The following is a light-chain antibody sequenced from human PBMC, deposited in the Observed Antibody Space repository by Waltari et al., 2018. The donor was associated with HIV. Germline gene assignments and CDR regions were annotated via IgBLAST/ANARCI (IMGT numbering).Light chain of an antibody. V-gene: IGLV3-1*01. Sequence: SYELTQPPPRSVSPGQTASSTCPGAPSGANFASWYQPRPGQSPVMVIFQDTARPSGIPERFSGSNSGNSATLTISGTQTFDEADYFCQAWDNTTPIFGGGTKLTVL. CDR2: QDT. CDR3: QAWDNTTPI. CDR1: PSGANF. J-gene: IGLJ2*01.